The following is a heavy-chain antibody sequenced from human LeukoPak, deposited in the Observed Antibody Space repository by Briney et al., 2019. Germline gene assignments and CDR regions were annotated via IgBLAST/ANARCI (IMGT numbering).Heavy chain of an antibody. V-gene: IGHV1-2*02. J-gene: IGHJ4*02. CDR3: ARDIATYYYDSSGYSFDY. CDR1: GYTFTGYY. CDR2: INPNSGGT. D-gene: IGHD3-22*01. Sequence: ASVKVSCKASGYTFTGYYMHWVRQAPGQGLEWMGWINPNSGGTNYAQKFQGRVTMTRDTSISTAYMELSRLRSGDTAVYYCARDIATYYYDSSGYSFDYWGQGTLVTVSS.